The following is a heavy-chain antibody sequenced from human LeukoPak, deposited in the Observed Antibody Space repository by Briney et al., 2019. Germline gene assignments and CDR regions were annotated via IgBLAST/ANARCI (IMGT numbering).Heavy chain of an antibody. CDR1: GGTFSSYA. V-gene: IGHV1-69*05. J-gene: IGHJ4*02. CDR3: ARQLRNWFGDWDFDY. CDR2: IIPIFGTA. D-gene: IGHD2-21*02. Sequence: PGASVKVSCKASGGTFSSYAISWVRQAPGQGLEWMGGIIPIFGTANYAQKFQGRVTITTDESTSTAYMELSSLRSEDTAVYYCARQLRNWFGDWDFDYWGQGTLVTVSS.